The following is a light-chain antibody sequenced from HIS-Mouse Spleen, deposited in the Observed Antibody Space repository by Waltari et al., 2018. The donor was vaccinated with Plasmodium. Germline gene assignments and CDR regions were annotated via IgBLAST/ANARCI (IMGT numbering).Light chain of an antibody. J-gene: IGLJ1*01. V-gene: IGLV2-11*01. CDR2: DVS. CDR3: CSYAGSYYV. CDR1: RSDVGGYNY. Sequence: QSALTQPRSVSGSPGQSVTISCTGTRSDVGGYNYFSWYQQHPGKAPKLMIYDVSKRPSGVPDRFSGSKSGNTASLTISGLQAEDEADYYCCSYAGSYYVFGTGTKVTVL.